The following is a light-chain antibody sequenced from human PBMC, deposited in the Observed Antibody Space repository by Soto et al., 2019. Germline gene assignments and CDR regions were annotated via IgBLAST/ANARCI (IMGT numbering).Light chain of an antibody. V-gene: IGKV1-5*01. J-gene: IGKJ1*01. CDR3: QQYHTYST. CDR1: QAISDW. CDR2: DVS. Sequence: DIQMTQSPSTLSASVGDRVSITCRASQAISDWLAWYQQKPGQVPELLIFDVSTLESGVPSRFSGSRSGTEFTLTISSLQLDDFATYFCQQYHTYSTFGQGTKVEVK.